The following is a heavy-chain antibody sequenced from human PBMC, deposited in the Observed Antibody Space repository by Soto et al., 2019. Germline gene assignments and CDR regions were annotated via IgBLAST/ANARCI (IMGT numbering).Heavy chain of an antibody. D-gene: IGHD2-15*01. CDR2: IYYSGST. V-gene: IGHV4-39*01. CDR3: ARHFALEIGGSSFDI. CDR1: GGTIRSSSYY. J-gene: IGHJ3*02. Sequence: PSETLSLTCTVSGGTIRSSSYYWGRIRKTPGKGLEWIGSIYYSGSTYYNPSLKSRVTISVDTSKNQFSLKLSSVTAADTAVYYCARHFALEIGGSSFDIWGQGTMVTVSS.